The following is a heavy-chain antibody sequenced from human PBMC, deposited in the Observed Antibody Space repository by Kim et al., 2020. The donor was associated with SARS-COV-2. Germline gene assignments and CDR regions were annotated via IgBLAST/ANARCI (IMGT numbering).Heavy chain of an antibody. Sequence: GGSLRLSCAASGFTFSSYSMNWVRQAPGKGLEWVSSISSSSSYIYYADSVRGRFTISRDNAKNSLYLQMNNLRAEDTAVYYCARDLAYTTVAPPGYWGQGTLVTVSS. J-gene: IGHJ4*02. CDR3: ARDLAYTTVAPPGY. CDR1: GFTFSSYS. CDR2: ISSSSSYI. D-gene: IGHD3-16*01. V-gene: IGHV3-21*01.